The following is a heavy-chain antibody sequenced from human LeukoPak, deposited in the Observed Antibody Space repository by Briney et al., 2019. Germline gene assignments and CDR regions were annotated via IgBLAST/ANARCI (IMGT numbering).Heavy chain of an antibody. CDR3: AKDPRSIVGPPPDY. Sequence: GGSLRLSCAASGFTFSSYAMSWVRQAPGKGLEWVSAISGSGGSTYYADSVKGRFTISRDNSKNTLYLQKNSLRAEDTAVYYCAKDPRSIVGPPPDYWGQGTLVTVSS. CDR2: ISGSGGST. CDR1: GFTFSSYA. D-gene: IGHD1-26*01. V-gene: IGHV3-23*01. J-gene: IGHJ4*02.